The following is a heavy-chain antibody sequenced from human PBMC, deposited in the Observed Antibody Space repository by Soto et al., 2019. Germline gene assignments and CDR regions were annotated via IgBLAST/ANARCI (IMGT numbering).Heavy chain of an antibody. Sequence: SETLSLTCTVSGGSISSYYWSWIRQPPGKGLEWIGEINHSGSTNYNPSLKSRVTISVDTSKNQFSLRLSSVTAADTAVYYCARAYSTNFDSWGQRTLLTISS. D-gene: IGHD6-13*01. CDR1: GGSISSYY. J-gene: IGHJ4*02. CDR3: ARAYSTNFDS. CDR2: INHSGST. V-gene: IGHV4-34*01.